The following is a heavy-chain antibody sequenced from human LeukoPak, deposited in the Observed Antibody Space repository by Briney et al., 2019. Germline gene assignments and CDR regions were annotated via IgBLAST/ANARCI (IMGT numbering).Heavy chain of an antibody. CDR1: GFTFSSYA. V-gene: IGHV3-23*01. Sequence: GGSLRLSCAASGFTFSSYAIHWVRQAPGKGLEWVSAITDSGGGTFYADSVKGRFTISRDNSKNTLYLQMDSLRAEDTAIYYCAKGRDLDYWGQGALVTVSS. D-gene: IGHD2-21*02. CDR2: ITDSGGGT. CDR3: AKGRDLDY. J-gene: IGHJ4*02.